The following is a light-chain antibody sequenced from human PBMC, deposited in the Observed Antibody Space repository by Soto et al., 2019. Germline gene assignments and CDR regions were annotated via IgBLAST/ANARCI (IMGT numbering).Light chain of an antibody. J-gene: IGKJ2*01. V-gene: IGKV1-12*01. CDR3: QQAHSFPYT. Sequence: IQLTQSPSTLPASVGDRVTLTCRASQSISNWLAWYQQKPGKAPKLLIYAASSLQSGVPSRFSGSGSGTDFTLTITSLQPEDFATYYCQQAHSFPYTFGQGTKLRIK. CDR1: QSISNW. CDR2: AAS.